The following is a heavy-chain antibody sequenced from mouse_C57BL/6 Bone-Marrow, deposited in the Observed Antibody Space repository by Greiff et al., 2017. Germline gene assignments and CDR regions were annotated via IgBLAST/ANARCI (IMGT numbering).Heavy chain of an antibody. CDR1: GYTFTSYT. CDR3: ARLLSPFAY. Sequence: QVQLKESGAELARPGASVKMSCKASGYTFTSYTMHWVKQRPGQGLEWIGYINPSSGYTKYNQKFKDKATLTADKSSSTAYMQLSSLTSEDSAVYYCARLLSPFAYWGQGTLVTVSA. V-gene: IGHV1-4*01. J-gene: IGHJ3*01. CDR2: INPSSGYT.